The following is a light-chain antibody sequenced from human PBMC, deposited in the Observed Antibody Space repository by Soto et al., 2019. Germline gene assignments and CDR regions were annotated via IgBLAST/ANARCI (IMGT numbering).Light chain of an antibody. Sequence: EIVMTQSPATLSVSPGERATLSCRASQSVSSNLAWYQQKPGQAPRLLIHGASTRATGIPARFSGSGSGTEFTLTISSLQSEDFAVYYCQQRSNWPPLTFGGGTKVDIK. CDR3: QQRSNWPPLT. J-gene: IGKJ4*01. CDR2: GAS. CDR1: QSVSSN. V-gene: IGKV3-15*01.